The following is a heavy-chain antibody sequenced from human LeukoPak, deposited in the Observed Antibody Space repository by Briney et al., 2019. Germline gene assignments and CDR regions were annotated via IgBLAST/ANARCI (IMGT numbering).Heavy chain of an antibody. CDR2: IYYSGST. D-gene: IGHD2-21*01. Sequence: SETLSLTCTVSGGSISSYYWSWIRQPPGKGLEWIGYIYYSGSTNYNPSLKSRVTISVDTSKNQFSLKLSSVTAADTAVYYCARDGVDESCGGDCYSGYYYYYYYMDVWGKGTTVTVSS. J-gene: IGHJ6*03. CDR3: ARDGVDESCGGDCYSGYYYYYYYMDV. V-gene: IGHV4-59*12. CDR1: GGSISSYY.